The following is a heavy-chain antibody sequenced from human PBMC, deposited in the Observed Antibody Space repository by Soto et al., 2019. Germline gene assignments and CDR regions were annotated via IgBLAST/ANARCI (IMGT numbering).Heavy chain of an antibody. CDR3: AREYSGAFFDF. Sequence: SETLSLTCAVSGGSIISGGYSWSWIRQPPGKGLEWIGYIYSGTTHYNPSLESRVTIAMDRSKNQVSLSLKSVTAADTAVYYCAREYSGAFFDFWGQGTLVTVSS. CDR2: IYSGTT. J-gene: IGHJ4*02. CDR1: GGSIISGGYS. D-gene: IGHD1-26*01. V-gene: IGHV4-30-2*01.